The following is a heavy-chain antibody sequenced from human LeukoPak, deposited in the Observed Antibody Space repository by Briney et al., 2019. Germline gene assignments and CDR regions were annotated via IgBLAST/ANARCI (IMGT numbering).Heavy chain of an antibody. J-gene: IGHJ4*02. CDR1: GSTFTTYH. CDR2: INPDGSST. CDR3: AIGSGYYSFDY. Sequence: GASVKVSCKASGSTFTTYHIHWVRQAPGQGLEWMGIINPDGSSTSHAQKLQGRVTMTRDTSTSTVYMELSSLRSEDTAVYYCAIGSGYYSFDYWGQGALVTVSS. D-gene: IGHD3-3*01. V-gene: IGHV1-46*04.